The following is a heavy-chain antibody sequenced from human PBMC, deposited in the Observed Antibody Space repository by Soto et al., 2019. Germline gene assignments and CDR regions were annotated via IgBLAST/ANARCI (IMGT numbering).Heavy chain of an antibody. D-gene: IGHD3-10*01. CDR3: ARDDYYNTNSWFDP. Sequence: PSETLSLTCIVSGRSVRNYSWSWIRQPAGKGLEWIGRIHITGSTSYNPSLKSRVTMSLDTPKNQFSLRLNSVTAADTAVYYCARDDYYNTNSWFDPWGQGTLVTVSS. V-gene: IGHV4-4*07. J-gene: IGHJ5*02. CDR2: IHITGST. CDR1: GRSVRNYS.